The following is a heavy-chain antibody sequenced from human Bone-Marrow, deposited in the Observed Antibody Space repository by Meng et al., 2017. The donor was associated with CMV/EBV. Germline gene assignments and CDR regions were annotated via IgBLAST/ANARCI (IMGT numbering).Heavy chain of an antibody. CDR1: GFTFSSYA. CDR3: AKKLVSSSGYYYPSY. V-gene: IGHV3-23*01. D-gene: IGHD3-22*01. CDR2: ISGSGGST. Sequence: GESLKISCAASGFTFSSYAMSWVRQAPGKGLEWVSAISGSGGSTYYADSVKGRFTISRDNSKNTLYPQMNSLRAEDTAVYYCAKKLVSSSGYYYPSYWGQGTLVTVSS. J-gene: IGHJ4*02.